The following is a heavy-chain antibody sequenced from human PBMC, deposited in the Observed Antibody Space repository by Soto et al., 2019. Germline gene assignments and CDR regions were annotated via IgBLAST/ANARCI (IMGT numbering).Heavy chain of an antibody. CDR1: GFTVSTSY. J-gene: IGHJ4*02. Sequence: GGSLRLSCAVSGFTVSTSYMNWIRQAPGKGLEWVSVIYSGGRSVYADSAKGRFTISRDSSKNTLFLQMSSLTAEDTAVYYCARCSGDFYFDFWGQGTLVTVSS. CDR3: ARCSGDFYFDF. CDR2: IYSGGRS. V-gene: IGHV3-53*01. D-gene: IGHD2-15*01.